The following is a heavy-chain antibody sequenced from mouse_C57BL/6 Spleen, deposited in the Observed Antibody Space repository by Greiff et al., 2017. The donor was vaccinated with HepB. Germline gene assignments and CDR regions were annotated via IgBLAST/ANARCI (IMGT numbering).Heavy chain of an antibody. D-gene: IGHD1-1*01. J-gene: IGHJ2*01. CDR1: GFNIKDDY. CDR2: IDPENGDT. V-gene: IGHV14-4*01. Sequence: VQLQQSGAELVRPGASVKLSCTASGFNIKDDYMHWVKQRPEQGLEWIGWIDPENGDTEYASKFQGKATITADTSSNTAYLQLSSLTSEDTAVYYCTEFINPYWGQGTTLTVSS. CDR3: TEFINPY.